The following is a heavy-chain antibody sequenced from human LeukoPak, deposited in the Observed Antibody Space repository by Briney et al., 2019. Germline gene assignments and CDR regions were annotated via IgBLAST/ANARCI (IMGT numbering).Heavy chain of an antibody. Sequence: GGSLRLSCAASGFTVRSNDMSWVRQAPGKGLEWVSLIYSGGTTYYADSVKGRFTISRDNSKNTLYLQMDSLRVEDTAVYYCATNHVGAPFVTSDWGQGTLVTVSS. D-gene: IGHD1-26*01. CDR3: ATNHVGAPFVTSD. CDR2: IYSGGTT. CDR1: GFTVRSND. V-gene: IGHV3-53*01. J-gene: IGHJ4*02.